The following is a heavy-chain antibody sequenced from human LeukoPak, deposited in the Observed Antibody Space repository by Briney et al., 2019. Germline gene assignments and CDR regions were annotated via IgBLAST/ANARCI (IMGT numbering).Heavy chain of an antibody. CDR1: GGSISSYY. J-gene: IGHJ6*02. CDR3: ARQNYDEVNYYYYGLDV. CDR2: IYYSGST. V-gene: IGHV4-59*08. D-gene: IGHD3-3*01. Sequence: PSKTLSLTCTVSGGSISSYYWSWIRQPPGKGLEWIGYIYYSGSTNYNPSLKSLVTISVDTSKNQFSLKLSSVTAADTAVYYCARQNYDEVNYYYYGLDVWGQGTTVTVSS.